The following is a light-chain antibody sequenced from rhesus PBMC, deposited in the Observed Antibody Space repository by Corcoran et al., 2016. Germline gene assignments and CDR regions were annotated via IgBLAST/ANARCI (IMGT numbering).Light chain of an antibody. CDR2: DAT. Sequence: DIQMTQSPSSLSASVGDTVTITCRASQDINSYLNWFQQKPGKAPNLLIYDATSLQSGVPSRFTGSGSGTDFPLTIHTLQPEDFATYFCLHHNNYPWTFGQGTKVEIK. CDR3: LHHNNYPWT. J-gene: IGKJ1*01. CDR1: QDINSY. V-gene: IGKV1-28*03.